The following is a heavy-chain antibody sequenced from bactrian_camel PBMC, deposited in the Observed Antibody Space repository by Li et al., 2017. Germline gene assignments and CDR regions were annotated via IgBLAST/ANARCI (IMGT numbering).Heavy chain of an antibody. Sequence: HVQLVESGGGSVQAGESLSLSCTASGYTFSNSECMGWFRQAPGKEREGVAAIDSDGSTSYADSVKGRFTISQDNAKNTLYLQMNSLKPEDTAMYYCAAVYRRYTRYPPLTKDEYVYWGRGTQVTVS. J-gene: IGHJ4*01. CDR1: GYTFSNSEC. CDR2: IDSDGST. D-gene: IGHD2*01. CDR3: AAVYRRYTRYPPLTKDEYVY. V-gene: IGHV3S53*01.